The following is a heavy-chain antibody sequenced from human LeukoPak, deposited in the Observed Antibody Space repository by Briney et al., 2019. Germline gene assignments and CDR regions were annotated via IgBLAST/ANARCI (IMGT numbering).Heavy chain of an antibody. CDR1: GFTSDDHA. Sequence: GGSLRLSCAVSGFTSDDHAMHWVRQASGKGLEWVAGIMWRSGSTGYGDSVKGRFTISRDNAKNSLYLQMNSLRDEDTAVYYCARAYGYTAMDLIDYWGQGTLVTVSS. CDR3: ARAYGYTAMDLIDY. CDR2: IMWRSGST. J-gene: IGHJ4*02. V-gene: IGHV3-9*02. D-gene: IGHD5-18*01.